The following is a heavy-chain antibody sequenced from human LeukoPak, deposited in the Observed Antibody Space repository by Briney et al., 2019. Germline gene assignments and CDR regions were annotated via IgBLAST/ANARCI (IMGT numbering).Heavy chain of an antibody. D-gene: IGHD3-22*01. CDR3: ARDSGTGSYDSSGYYVDAFDI. V-gene: IGHV1-46*01. CDR1: GYTFTGYY. J-gene: IGHJ3*02. CDR2: INPSGGST. Sequence: ASVKVSCKASGYTFTGYYMHWVRQAPGQGLEWMGIINPSGGSTSYAQKFQGRVTMTRDMSTSTVYMELSSLRSEDTAVYYCARDSGTGSYDSSGYYVDAFDIWGQGTMVIVSS.